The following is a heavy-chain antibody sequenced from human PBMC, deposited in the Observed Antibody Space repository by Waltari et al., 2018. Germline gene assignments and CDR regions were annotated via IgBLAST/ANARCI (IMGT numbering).Heavy chain of an antibody. CDR1: GFILSRYW. CDR3: VRDLVNFWLSFDALDM. D-gene: IGHD3-3*01. J-gene: IGHJ3*02. CDR2: IKYDGSEK. V-gene: IGHV3-7*01. Sequence: EVQLVESGGGLVQPGGSLRLSCAASGFILSRYWMSWVRQAPGKGVEWVANIKYDGSEKHYVDSVKGRFTISRDNLKDSLYLQMNSLRVEDTAVYYCVRDLVNFWLSFDALDMWGQGTMVTVSS.